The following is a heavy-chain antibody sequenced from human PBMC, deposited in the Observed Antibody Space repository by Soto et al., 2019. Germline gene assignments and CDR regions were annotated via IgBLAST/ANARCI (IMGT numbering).Heavy chain of an antibody. CDR2: IIPIFGTA. CDR3: ATVRAGPMIVVATPYYYYGMDV. V-gene: IGHV1-69*13. Sequence: SVKVSCKASGGTFSSYAIGWVRQAPGQGLEWMGGIIPIFGTANYAQKFQGRVTITADESTSTAYMELSSLRSEDTAVYYCATVRAGPMIVVATPYYYYGMDVWGQGTTVTVSS. J-gene: IGHJ6*02. CDR1: GGTFSSYA. D-gene: IGHD3-22*01.